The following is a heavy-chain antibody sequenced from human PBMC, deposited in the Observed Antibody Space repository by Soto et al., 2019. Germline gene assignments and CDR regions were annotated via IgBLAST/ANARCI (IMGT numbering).Heavy chain of an antibody. D-gene: IGHD3-9*01. CDR2: ISSSSSYI. CDR3: ARASYDILTGYYHASGFDP. CDR1: GFTFSSYS. J-gene: IGHJ5*02. V-gene: IGHV3-21*01. Sequence: GGSLRLSCAASGFTFSSYSMNWVRQAPGKGLEWVSSISSSSSYIYYADSVKGRFTISRDNAKNSLYLQMNSLRAEDTAVYYCARASYDILTGYYHASGFDPWGQGTLVTVSS.